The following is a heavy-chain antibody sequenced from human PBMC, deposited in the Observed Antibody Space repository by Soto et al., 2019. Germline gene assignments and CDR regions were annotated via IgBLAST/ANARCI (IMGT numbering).Heavy chain of an antibody. CDR1: GFTFSSYG. J-gene: IGHJ4*02. V-gene: IGHV3-33*01. CDR3: AREFRPVISGWYYNN. CDR2: IWYDGSNK. D-gene: IGHD6-19*01. Sequence: GGSLRLSCAASGFTFSSYGMHWVRQAPGKGLEWVAVIWYDGSNKYYADSVKGRFTISRDNSKNTLYLQMNSLRAEDTAVYYCAREFRPVISGWYYNNWGQGTLVTVSS.